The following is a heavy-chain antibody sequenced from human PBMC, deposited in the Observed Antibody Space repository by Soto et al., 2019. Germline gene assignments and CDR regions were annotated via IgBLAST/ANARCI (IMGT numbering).Heavy chain of an antibody. CDR3: ARDRVGGSLGYGMDV. Sequence: SETLSLPCIVLGGPIGGGGYYWSRIRQHQGKGLEWIGYIYYSGSTYYNPSLKSRVTISVDTSKNQFSLKLSSVTAADTAVYYCARDRVGGSLGYGMDVWGQGTTVTVSS. CDR1: GGPIGGGGYY. D-gene: IGHD2-15*01. V-gene: IGHV4-31*03. CDR2: IYYSGST. J-gene: IGHJ6*02.